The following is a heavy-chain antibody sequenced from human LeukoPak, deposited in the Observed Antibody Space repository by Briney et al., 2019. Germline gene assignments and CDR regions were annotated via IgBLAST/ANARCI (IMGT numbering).Heavy chain of an antibody. Sequence: SETLSLTCTVSGGSISSYYWSWIRQPAGKGLEWIGRIYASGSTHYNPSLKSRVTISVDTSKNQFSLKLSSVTAADTAVYYCARGTVAGTPHDYWGQGTLVTVSS. CDR2: IYASGST. V-gene: IGHV4-4*07. D-gene: IGHD6-19*01. CDR1: GGSISSYY. CDR3: ARGTVAGTPHDY. J-gene: IGHJ4*02.